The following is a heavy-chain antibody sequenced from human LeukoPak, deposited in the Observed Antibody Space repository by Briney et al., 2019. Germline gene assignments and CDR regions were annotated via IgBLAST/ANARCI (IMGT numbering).Heavy chain of an antibody. CDR1: GFTFSSYA. Sequence: GGSLRLSCAASGFTFSSYAMSWVRQAPGKGLEWVSAISGSGGSTYYADSMKGRFTISRDNSKNTLYLQMNSLRAEDTAVYYCAREKYGDYLTYFDYWGQGTLVTVSS. V-gene: IGHV3-23*01. CDR2: ISGSGGST. J-gene: IGHJ4*02. D-gene: IGHD4-17*01. CDR3: AREKYGDYLTYFDY.